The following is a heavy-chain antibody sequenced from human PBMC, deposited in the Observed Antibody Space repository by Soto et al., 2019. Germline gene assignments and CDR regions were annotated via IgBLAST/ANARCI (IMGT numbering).Heavy chain of an antibody. Sequence: QVKLVQSGAEVKKPGASVKVSCKASVYNFTSYCISWVRQAPGQGIEWMGWISAYNGNKNYAQKLQGRVTMTTDTYKNKAYLELRSLRSDDTAVYYGASHRVVARGAMRQRYDYYYGIEVWGQGTTVSDSS. CDR3: ASHRVVARGAMRQRYDYYYGIEV. D-gene: IGHD2-2*01. CDR1: VYNFTSYC. CDR2: ISAYNGNK. J-gene: IGHJ6*02. V-gene: IGHV1-18*01.